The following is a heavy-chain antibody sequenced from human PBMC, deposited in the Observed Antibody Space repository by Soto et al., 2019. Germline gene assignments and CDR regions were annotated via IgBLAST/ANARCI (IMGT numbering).Heavy chain of an antibody. V-gene: IGHV3-21*02. CDR1: GFTFTRYS. CDR3: ARESEDLTSNFDY. J-gene: IGHJ4*02. CDR2: ISSTTNYI. Sequence: EVRLVESGGGLIQAGRSLRISCVASGFTFTRYSMNWVRQAPGKGLEWVSSISSTTNYIYYGDSMKGRFTISRDNAKNSLYLEMNSLRAEDTAVYYCARESEDLTSNFDYWGQGTLVTVSS.